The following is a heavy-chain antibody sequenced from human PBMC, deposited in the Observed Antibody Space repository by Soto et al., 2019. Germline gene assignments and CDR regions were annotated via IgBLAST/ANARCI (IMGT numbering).Heavy chain of an antibody. CDR3: ARVYGGSFDY. CDR1: GGSISSYY. V-gene: IGHV4-59*01. D-gene: IGHD2-15*01. J-gene: IGHJ4*02. CDR2: IYYSGST. Sequence: SETLSLTCTVSGGSISSYYWSWIRQPPGKGLEWIGYIYYSGSTNYNPSPKSRVTISVDTSKNQFSLKLSSVTAADTAVYYCARVYGGSFDYWGQGTLVTVSS.